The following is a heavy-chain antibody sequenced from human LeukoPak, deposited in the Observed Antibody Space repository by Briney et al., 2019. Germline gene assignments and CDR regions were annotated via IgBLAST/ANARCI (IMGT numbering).Heavy chain of an antibody. V-gene: IGHV1-2*02. D-gene: IGHD6-19*01. J-gene: IGHJ4*02. CDR2: INPNSGGT. CDR1: GYTFTGYY. Sequence: ASVKVSCKASGYTFTGYYMHWVRQAPGQGLEWMGWINPNSGGTNYAQKFQGRVTMTRDTSISTAYMELSRLRSDDTAVYYYARELDSSGWYYFDYWGQGTLVTVSS. CDR3: ARELDSSGWYYFDY.